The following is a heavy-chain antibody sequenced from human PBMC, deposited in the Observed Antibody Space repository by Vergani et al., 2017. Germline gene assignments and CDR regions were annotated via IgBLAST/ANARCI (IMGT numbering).Heavy chain of an antibody. J-gene: IGHJ4*02. CDR3: AKHFRGWGIDY. CDR2: IQFDGSNQ. V-gene: IGHV3-30*02. Sequence: QVQLVESGGGVVQRGGSLRLFCATSGFTLSNYDMQWIRQGPGKGLEFVAFIQFDGSNQYYADSVKGRFTLSRDFSKNTLYLQMNSPRTDDTATYYCAKHFRGWGIDYWGQGTQVIVSS. CDR1: GFTLSNYD. D-gene: IGHD3-16*01.